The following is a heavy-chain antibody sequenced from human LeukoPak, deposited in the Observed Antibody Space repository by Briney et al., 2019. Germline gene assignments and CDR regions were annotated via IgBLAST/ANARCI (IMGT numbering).Heavy chain of an antibody. CDR2: IFYSGST. Sequence: SETLSLTCSVSGGSISGYYWTWIRQPPGKRLEWVGYIFYSGSTSYNPSLKSRVTISLDTSKNQFSLKVGSVSAADTAVYYCARVGVENSYYFYAFDVWGQGTTVTVSS. CDR1: GGSISGYY. V-gene: IGHV4-59*12. CDR3: ARVGVENSYYFYAFDV. J-gene: IGHJ6*02. D-gene: IGHD1-26*01.